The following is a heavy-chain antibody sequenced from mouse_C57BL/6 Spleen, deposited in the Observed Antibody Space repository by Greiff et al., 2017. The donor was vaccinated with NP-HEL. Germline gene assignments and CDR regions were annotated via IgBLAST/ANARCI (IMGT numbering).Heavy chain of an antibody. J-gene: IGHJ3*01. CDR3: ARDYYGSSPWFAY. CDR1: GYTFTSYW. D-gene: IGHD1-1*01. V-gene: IGHV1-64*01. CDR2: IHPNSGST. Sequence: QVQLQQPGAELVKPGASVKLSCKASGYTFTSYWMHWVKQRPGQGLEWIGMIHPNSGSTNYNEKFKSKATLTVDKSSSTAYMQLSSLTSRDSAVYYCARDYYGSSPWFAYWGQGTLVTVSA.